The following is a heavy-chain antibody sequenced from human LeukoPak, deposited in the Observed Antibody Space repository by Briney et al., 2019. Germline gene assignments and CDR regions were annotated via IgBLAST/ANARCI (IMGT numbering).Heavy chain of an antibody. CDR2: VFDSGGT. D-gene: IGHD6-13*01. J-gene: IGHJ4*02. V-gene: IGHV4-59*01. CDR3: ARGYSSSWNYFDY. Sequence: PSETLSLTCTVSGGYISNYWWSWIRQPPGKGLEWIGYVFDSGGTNYNPSLKSRVTISVDTSKKQFSLKLSSVTAADTAVYYCARGYSSSWNYFDYWGQGTLVTVSS. CDR1: GGYISNYW.